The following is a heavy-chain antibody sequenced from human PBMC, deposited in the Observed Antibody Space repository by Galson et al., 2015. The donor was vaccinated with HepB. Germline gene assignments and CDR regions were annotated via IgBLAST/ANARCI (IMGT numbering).Heavy chain of an antibody. CDR2: TYYRFKWFS. J-gene: IGHJ4*02. CDR1: GDSVSSNSAA. D-gene: IGHD3-10*01. V-gene: IGHV6-1*01. CDR3: ARDMVQGVTRYYFDS. Sequence: ISGDSVSSNSAAWTWIRQSPSRGLEWLGRTYYRFKWFSDYAESVKSRIAINPDTSKNQFSLQLNSVTPEDTAVYYCARDMVQGVTRYYFDSWGQGTLVTVSS.